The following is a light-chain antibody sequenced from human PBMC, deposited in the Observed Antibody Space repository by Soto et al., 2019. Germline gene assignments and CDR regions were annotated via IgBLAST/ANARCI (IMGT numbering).Light chain of an antibody. J-gene: IGKJ1*01. V-gene: IGKV3-20*01. Sequence: ETVLTQSPGTLSMSPGETATLSCRASQTLGRNYLAWYQQKPGQAPRLLIHRISIRAAGISDRFSGSASGKDFTLTIRRLEPEDFAIYYCQQYDNFPQTLGQGTKVDIK. CDR2: RIS. CDR1: QTLGRNY. CDR3: QQYDNFPQT.